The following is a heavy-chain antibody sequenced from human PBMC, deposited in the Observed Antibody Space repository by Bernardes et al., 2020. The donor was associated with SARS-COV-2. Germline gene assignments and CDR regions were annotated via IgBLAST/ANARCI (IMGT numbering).Heavy chain of an antibody. Sequence: VGALILSCAASGFNFSGSAIQWVRQPSGPGLEWIGRIRSKPKGYATTYAASLKGRFVISRDDSRNTAYLQIHSLKIEDTAVYYCTGDYLYWDQGTLVSVSS. CDR3: TGDYLY. V-gene: IGHV3-73*01. J-gene: IGHJ4*02. CDR2: IRSKPKGYAT. D-gene: IGHD4-17*01. CDR1: GFNFSGSA.